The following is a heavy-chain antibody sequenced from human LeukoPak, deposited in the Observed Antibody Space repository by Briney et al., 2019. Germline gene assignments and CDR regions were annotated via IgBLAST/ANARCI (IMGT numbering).Heavy chain of an antibody. J-gene: IGHJ4*02. CDR1: GFTVSTNY. V-gene: IGHV3-66*01. CDR3: ARGFRSVTTWGYFDY. Sequence: GGSLRLSCAASGFTVSTNYMSWVRQAPGKGLEGVSLIYSGGGTYYADSVKGRFTISRDNSRNTLSLQINSLRVDDTAVYYCARGFRSVTTWGYFDYWGQGALVTVSS. D-gene: IGHD4-17*01. CDR2: IYSGGGT.